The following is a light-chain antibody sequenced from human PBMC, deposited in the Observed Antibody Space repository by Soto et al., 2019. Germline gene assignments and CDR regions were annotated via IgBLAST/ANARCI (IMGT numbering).Light chain of an antibody. CDR2: GAS. CDR3: QHYNDWLRT. J-gene: IGKJ1*01. CDR1: QNISIN. Sequence: IEMTQSPVTLSVSPGERATLYCRASQNISINLAWYQQKPGQAPRLLMFGASTRATGFPARFSGSGSGTEFTLTISSLQSEDSAVYYCQHYNDWLRTFGHGTNVDI. V-gene: IGKV3-15*01.